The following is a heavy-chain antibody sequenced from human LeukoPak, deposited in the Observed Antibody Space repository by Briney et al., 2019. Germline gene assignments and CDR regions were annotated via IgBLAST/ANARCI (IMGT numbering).Heavy chain of an antibody. V-gene: IGHV4-59*01. CDR2: IYYSGST. Sequence: SETLSLTCTVSGGSISSYYWSWIRQPPGKGLEWIGYIYYSGSTNYNPSLKSRVTISVDTSKNQFSLKLSSVTAADTAVYYCARDPHAPYSGRISGAFDIWGQGTMVTVSS. D-gene: IGHD1-26*01. J-gene: IGHJ3*02. CDR3: ARDPHAPYSGRISGAFDI. CDR1: GGSISSYY.